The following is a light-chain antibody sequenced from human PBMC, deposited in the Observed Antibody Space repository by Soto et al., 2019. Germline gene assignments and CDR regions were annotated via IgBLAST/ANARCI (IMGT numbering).Light chain of an antibody. CDR1: RTVSSSY. CDR2: GAS. J-gene: IGKJ2*01. Sequence: EIVLTQSPGTLSLSPGESATLSCRASRTVSSSYLAWYQQQPGQAPRLLIYGASSRATGIPDRFSGSGSGTDFTLTISRLEPDDFAVYYCQQYGSSPNTFGQGTKLEIK. V-gene: IGKV3-20*01. CDR3: QQYGSSPNT.